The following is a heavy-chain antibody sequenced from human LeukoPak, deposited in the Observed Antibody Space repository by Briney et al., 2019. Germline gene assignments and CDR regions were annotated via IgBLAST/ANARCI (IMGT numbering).Heavy chain of an antibody. J-gene: IGHJ6*03. D-gene: IGHD4-23*01. V-gene: IGHV4-34*01. CDR1: GGSFSGYY. CDR3: ARERGNPNEDYYYYYYMDV. CDR2: INHSGST. Sequence: SETLSLTCAVYGGSFSGYYWSWIRQPPGKGLEWIGEINHSGSTNYNPSLKSRVTISVDTSKNQFSLKLSSVTAADTAVYYCARERGNPNEDYYYYYYMDVWGKGTTVTVSS.